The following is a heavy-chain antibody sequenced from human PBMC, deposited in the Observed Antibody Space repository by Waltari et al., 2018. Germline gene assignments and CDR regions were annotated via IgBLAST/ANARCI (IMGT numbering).Heavy chain of an antibody. CDR3: ARGSRHPYYFDY. J-gene: IGHJ4*02. V-gene: IGHV4-4*08. CDR2: IYTSGST. CDR1: GGSISSHY. Sequence: QVQLQESGPGLVKPSETLSLTCTVSGGSISSHYWSWIRQPPGKGLEWIGRIYTSGSTNYNPSLKSRVTISVDTSKNQFSLKMSSVTAADTAVYYCARGSRHPYYFDYWGQGTLVTVSS.